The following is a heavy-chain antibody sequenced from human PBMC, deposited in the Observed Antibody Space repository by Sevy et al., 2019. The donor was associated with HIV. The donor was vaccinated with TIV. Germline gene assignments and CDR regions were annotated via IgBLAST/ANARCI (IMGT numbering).Heavy chain of an antibody. Sequence: GGSLRLSCAASGFTFSSYGMHWVPQAPGKGLEWVAVISYDGSNKYYADSVKGRFTISRDNSKNTLYLQMNSLRAEDTAVYYCAKAGTAMVRGYFDYWGQGTLVTVSS. D-gene: IGHD5-18*01. CDR1: GFTFSSYG. CDR2: ISYDGSNK. CDR3: AKAGTAMVRGYFDY. J-gene: IGHJ4*02. V-gene: IGHV3-30*18.